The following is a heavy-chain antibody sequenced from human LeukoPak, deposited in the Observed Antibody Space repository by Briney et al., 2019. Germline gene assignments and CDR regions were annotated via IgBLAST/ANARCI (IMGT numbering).Heavy chain of an antibody. CDR3: AREGWDQRDTAAFDH. CDR2: INPNSGDR. V-gene: IGHV1-2*02. CDR1: GYTFTGHY. D-gene: IGHD6-19*01. J-gene: IGHJ4*02. Sequence: ASVKVSCKASGYTFTGHYMHWARQAHGQGLEWMGWINPNSGDRNSAQKFQGRVTMTRDTSISTVYMELSRLGPDDTAVYYCAREGWDQRDTAAFDHWGQGTLVTVSS.